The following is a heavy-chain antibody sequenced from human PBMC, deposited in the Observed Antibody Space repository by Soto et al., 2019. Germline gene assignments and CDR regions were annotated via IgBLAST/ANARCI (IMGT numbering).Heavy chain of an antibody. J-gene: IGHJ6*03. V-gene: IGHV3-23*04. Sequence: VQLVESGGGLVQPGGSLRLSCAASGFTFGSYAMTWVRQAPGQGLEWVSRISGGGSGRYYSDSVEARFTISRDNPKKLLYLQMKTLRVEDTGVYFCARVRYPSAPRPPLDYYFMDVWGNGTTITV. CDR3: ARVRYPSAPRPPLDYYFMDV. D-gene: IGHD1-20*01. CDR1: GFTFGSYA. CDR2: ISGGGSGR.